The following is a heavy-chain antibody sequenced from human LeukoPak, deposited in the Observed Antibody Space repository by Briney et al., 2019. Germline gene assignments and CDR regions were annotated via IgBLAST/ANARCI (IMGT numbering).Heavy chain of an antibody. CDR1: GYSISSGYY. J-gene: IGHJ4*02. CDR2: IYHSGST. Sequence: PSETLSLTCAVSGYSISSGYYWGWIRQPPGKGLEWIGSIYHSGSTYYNPSLKSRVTISVGTSKNQFSLKLSSVTAADTAVYYCARSQLDQVADYWGQGTLVTVSS. V-gene: IGHV4-38-2*01. D-gene: IGHD1-1*01. CDR3: ARSQLDQVADY.